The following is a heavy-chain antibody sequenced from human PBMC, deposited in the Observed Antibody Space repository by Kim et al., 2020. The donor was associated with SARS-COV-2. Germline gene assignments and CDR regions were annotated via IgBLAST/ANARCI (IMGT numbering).Heavy chain of an antibody. CDR2: INSDESST. CDR1: GFTFSSYW. CDR3: ARGHYDILTGYPNWFDP. V-gene: IGHV3-74*01. D-gene: IGHD3-9*01. Sequence: GGSLRLSCAASGFTFSSYWMHWVRQAPGKGLVWVSRINSDESSTSYADSVKGRFTISRDNAKNTLYLQMNSLRAEDTAVYYCARGHYDILTGYPNWFDPWGQGTLVTVSS. J-gene: IGHJ5*02.